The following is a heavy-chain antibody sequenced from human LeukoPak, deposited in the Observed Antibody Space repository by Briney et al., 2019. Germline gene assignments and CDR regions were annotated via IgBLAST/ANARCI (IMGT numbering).Heavy chain of an antibody. CDR3: ARVKGSGYYYVFDY. Sequence: SETLSLTCTVSGGSISSNYWSWIRQSPGKGLEWIGYIHYSGSTSCNPSLKSRVTISVDTSKNQFSLKLSSVTAADTAVYYCARVKGSGYYYVFDYWGQGTLVTVSS. V-gene: IGHV4-59*01. J-gene: IGHJ4*02. D-gene: IGHD3-22*01. CDR2: IHYSGST. CDR1: GGSISSNY.